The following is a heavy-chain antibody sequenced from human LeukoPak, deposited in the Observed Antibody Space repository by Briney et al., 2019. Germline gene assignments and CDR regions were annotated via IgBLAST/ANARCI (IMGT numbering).Heavy chain of an antibody. J-gene: IGHJ4*02. V-gene: IGHV3-49*03. D-gene: IGHD3-10*01. CDR2: IRSKAHGGTT. Sequence: GGSLRLSCTVSGFTFDDHALTWFRQAPGKGLEWVGFIRSKAHGGTTEYAASVKGRFTISTDDSKSIAYLQMNSLKSEDSAVYYCSKFAYGSVSRTFDHWGQGTLVTVSS. CDR1: GFTFDDHA. CDR3: SKFAYGSVSRTFDH.